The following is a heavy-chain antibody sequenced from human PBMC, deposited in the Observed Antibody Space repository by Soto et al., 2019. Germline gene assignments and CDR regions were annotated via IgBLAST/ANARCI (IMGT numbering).Heavy chain of an antibody. V-gene: IGHV3-21*06. D-gene: IGHD3-10*01. CDR2: ISSGSNYT. CDR1: GFTFSSYS. J-gene: IGHJ6*03. Sequence: EVQLVESGGGLVKPGGSLRLSCVVSGFTFSSYSMNWVRHAPGKGLEWVSSISSGSNYTYYADSVKGRFTISRDNAKNSVYLKMNSLRAEDTALYYCARDFKESQYYYYCMDVWGKGTTVTVSS. CDR3: ARDFKESQYYYYCMDV.